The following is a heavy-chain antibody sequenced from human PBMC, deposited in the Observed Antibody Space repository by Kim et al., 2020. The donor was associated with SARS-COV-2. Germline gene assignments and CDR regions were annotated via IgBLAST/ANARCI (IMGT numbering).Heavy chain of an antibody. J-gene: IGHJ4*02. CDR2: IYYSGST. CDR1: GGSISSGGYY. V-gene: IGHV4-31*03. CDR3: ASDSCYYSFFDY. D-gene: IGHD3-22*01. Sequence: SETLSLTCTVSGGSISSGGYYWSWIRQHPGKGLEWIGYIYYSGSTYYNPSLKSRVTISVDTSKNQFSLKLSSVTAADTAVYYCASDSCYYSFFDYWGQGTLVTVSS.